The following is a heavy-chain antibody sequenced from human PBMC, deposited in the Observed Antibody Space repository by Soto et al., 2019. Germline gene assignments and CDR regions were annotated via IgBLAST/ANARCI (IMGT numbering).Heavy chain of an antibody. CDR1: GYSFTSYW. D-gene: IGHD6-19*01. CDR2: IYPGDSDT. Sequence: SRTLSCQGSGYSFTSYWIGLVRHLPGKGLEWMGIIYPGDSDTRYSPSFQGQVTISADKSISTAYLQWSSLKASDTAMYYCARPAGIAVAGSYYFDYWGQGTLVTVSS. J-gene: IGHJ4*02. V-gene: IGHV5-51*01. CDR3: ARPAGIAVAGSYYFDY.